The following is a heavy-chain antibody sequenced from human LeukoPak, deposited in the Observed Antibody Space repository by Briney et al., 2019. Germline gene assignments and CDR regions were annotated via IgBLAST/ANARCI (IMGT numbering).Heavy chain of an antibody. CDR3: ASLKTVPAATTYYYYGMDV. Sequence: PSETLSLTCTVSGGCISSSSYYWGWMRPPPGKGREWIGSIYYSGSTYYNPSLKSRVTISVDTSKNQFSLKLSSVTAADTAVYYCASLKTVPAATTYYYYGMDVWGQGTTVTVSS. D-gene: IGHD2-2*01. CDR2: IYYSGST. J-gene: IGHJ6*02. V-gene: IGHV4-39*01. CDR1: GGCISSSSYY.